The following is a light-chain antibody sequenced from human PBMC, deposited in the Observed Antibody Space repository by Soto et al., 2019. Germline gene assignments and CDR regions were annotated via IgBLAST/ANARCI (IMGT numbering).Light chain of an antibody. CDR1: SSDVGGYNY. V-gene: IGLV2-14*01. Sequence: QSVLTQPASVSGSPGQSITISCTGTSSDVGGYNYVSWYQQHPGKAPKLMIYDVSNRPSWVSNRFSGSKSGNTASLTISGLQAEDEADYYCCSYTSSSTLYVFGTGTKVTVL. CDR2: DVS. CDR3: CSYTSSSTLYV. J-gene: IGLJ1*01.